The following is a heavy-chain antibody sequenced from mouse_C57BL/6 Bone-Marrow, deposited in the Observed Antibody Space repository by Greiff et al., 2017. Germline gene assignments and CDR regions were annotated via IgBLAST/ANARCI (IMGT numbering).Heavy chain of an antibody. D-gene: IGHD1-1*01. CDR2: ISDGGSYT. CDR1: GFTFSSYA. J-gene: IGHJ2*01. V-gene: IGHV5-4*01. Sequence: EVHLVESGGGLVKPGGSLKLSCAASGFTFSSYAMSWVRQTPEKRLEWVATISDGGSYTYYPDNVKGRFTISRDNAKNNLYLQMSHLKSEDTAMYYCARVLYYYGSSSFYFDYWGQGTTLTVSS. CDR3: ARVLYYYGSSSFYFDY.